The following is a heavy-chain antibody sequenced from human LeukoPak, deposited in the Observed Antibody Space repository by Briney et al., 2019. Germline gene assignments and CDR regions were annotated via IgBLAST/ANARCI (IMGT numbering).Heavy chain of an antibody. CDR2: IKQGGSEK. D-gene: IGHD3-10*01. J-gene: IGHJ4*02. Sequence: GRSRRLSCAASGFAFSSDWMSWAGQAPGKGGEWVGNIKQGGSEKYYVDSVKGRFTISRDNAKNSLYLQMNSLRAEDTAVYYCASLWFGVLSGDYWGQRDLGTVSS. V-gene: IGHV3-7*01. CDR3: ASLWFGVLSGDY. CDR1: GFAFSSDW.